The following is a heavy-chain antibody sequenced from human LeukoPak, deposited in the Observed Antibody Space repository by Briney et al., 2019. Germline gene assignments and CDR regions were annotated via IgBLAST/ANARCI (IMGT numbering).Heavy chain of an antibody. D-gene: IGHD5-24*01. Sequence: SSETLSLTCAVYGGSFSGYYWGWIRQPPGKGLEWIGEINHSGSTNYNPSLKSRVTISVDTSKNQFSLKLSSVTAADTAVYYCARGAGAGYNLQPFDYWGQGTLVTVSS. J-gene: IGHJ4*02. V-gene: IGHV4-34*01. CDR1: GGSFSGYY. CDR3: ARGAGAGYNLQPFDY. CDR2: INHSGST.